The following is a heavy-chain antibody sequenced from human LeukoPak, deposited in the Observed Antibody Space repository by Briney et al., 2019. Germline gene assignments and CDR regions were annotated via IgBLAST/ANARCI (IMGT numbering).Heavy chain of an antibody. D-gene: IGHD5-24*01. J-gene: IGHJ5*02. CDR1: GASITSYY. V-gene: IGHV4-59*12. Sequence: SETLSLTCTVSGASITSYYWTWIRQPPGKGLEYIGYIYYSGSTNYNPSLKSRVTISLDTSKNQFSLKLSSVTATDTAVYYCARAVGWLRELRFDPWGQGTLVTVSS. CDR2: IYYSGST. CDR3: ARAVGWLRELRFDP.